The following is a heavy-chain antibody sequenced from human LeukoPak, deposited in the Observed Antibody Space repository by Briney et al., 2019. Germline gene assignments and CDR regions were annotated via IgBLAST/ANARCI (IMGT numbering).Heavy chain of an antibody. CDR3: VSSHGDYVNF. J-gene: IGHJ4*02. Sequence: PGGSLRLSCAASGFTFSSPGMSWIRQPPGKGLEWIGEINHSGSTNYNPSLKSRVTISVGTSKNQFSLKLSSVTAADTAVYYCVSSHGDYVNFSGQGTLVTVSS. CDR1: GFTFSSPG. V-gene: IGHV4-34*08. CDR2: INHSGST. D-gene: IGHD4-17*01.